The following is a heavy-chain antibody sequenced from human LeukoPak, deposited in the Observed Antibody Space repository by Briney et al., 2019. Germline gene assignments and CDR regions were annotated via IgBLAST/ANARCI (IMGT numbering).Heavy chain of an antibody. CDR2: IYSGGTT. CDR1: GFTVSKNY. J-gene: IGHJ4*02. D-gene: IGHD3-22*01. V-gene: IGHV3-66*01. Sequence: GGSLRLSCAASGFTVSKNYLTWVRQAPGKGLEWVSVIYSGGTTSYADSVKGRFGISRDNSRNTLYLQMNSLRAEDTAVYYCARVSSSYDGSGFFDYWGPGTQVTVSS. CDR3: ARVSSSYDGSGFFDY.